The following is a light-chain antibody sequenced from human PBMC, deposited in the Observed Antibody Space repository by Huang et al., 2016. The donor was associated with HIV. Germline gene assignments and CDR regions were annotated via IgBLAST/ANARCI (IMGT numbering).Light chain of an antibody. Sequence: EVVMTQSSATLSVSPGERATLSCRASQHSNSNLAWYQQKPGQTPRRLSYGASTRATGIPARFSGSGSGTEFTLTISSLQSEDFAVYYCQQYNNWPPVTWGQGTKLEIK. J-gene: IGKJ2*01. V-gene: IGKV3-15*01. CDR2: GAS. CDR1: QHSNSN. CDR3: QQYNNWPPVT.